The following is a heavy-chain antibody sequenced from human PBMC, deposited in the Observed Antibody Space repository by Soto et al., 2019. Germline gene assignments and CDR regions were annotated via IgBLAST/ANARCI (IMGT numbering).Heavy chain of an antibody. CDR1: GYTFTGYY. J-gene: IGHJ4*02. Sequence: ASVKVSCKASGYTFTGYYMHWVRQAPGQGLEWMGWINPNSGGTNYAQKFQGRATMTRDTSISTAYMELSRLRSDDTAVYYCARGRYSNPIPYRVGYWGQGTLVTVSS. D-gene: IGHD4-4*01. CDR2: INPNSGGT. CDR3: ARGRYSNPIPYRVGY. V-gene: IGHV1-2*02.